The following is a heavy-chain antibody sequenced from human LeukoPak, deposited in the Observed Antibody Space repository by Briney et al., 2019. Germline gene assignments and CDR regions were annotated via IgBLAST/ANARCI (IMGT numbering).Heavy chain of an antibody. D-gene: IGHD6-13*01. CDR2: ISAYNGNT. J-gene: IGHJ6*04. CDR1: GYTFTGHY. V-gene: IGHV1-2*06. Sequence: GASVKVSCKASGYTFTGHYMHWVRQAPGQGLEWMGRISAYNGNTNYAQKLQGRVTMTRDTSVNTAYMDLSRLTSDDTAVYYCARDSRVSLDVWGKGTTVTVSS. CDR3: ARDSRVSLDV.